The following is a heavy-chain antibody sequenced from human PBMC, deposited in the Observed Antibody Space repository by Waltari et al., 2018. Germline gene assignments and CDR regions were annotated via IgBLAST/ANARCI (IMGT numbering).Heavy chain of an antibody. CDR2: KNQDGRHT. V-gene: IGHV3-7*03. Sequence: EGQLVESGGGLAQPGGSLRLSCTASGFIFANYWMSWVRQVPGKGRKWGVKKNQDGRHTYYVDCVKGRFTISRDNAEKSVLLQLSRLRAEDAALYYCAKGGVDGRDRATWWFDPWGQGTLVNVSA. CDR3: AKGGVDGRDRATWWFDP. J-gene: IGHJ5*02. CDR1: GFIFANYW. D-gene: IGHD3-16*01.